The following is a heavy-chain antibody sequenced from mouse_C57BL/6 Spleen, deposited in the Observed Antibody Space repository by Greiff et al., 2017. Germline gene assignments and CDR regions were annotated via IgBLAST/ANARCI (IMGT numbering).Heavy chain of an antibody. J-gene: IGHJ2*01. CDR3: ARPFDY. Sequence: VQLQESGPELVKPGASVKISCKASGYAFSSSWMNWVKQRPGKGLEWIGRIYPGDGDTNYNGKFKGKATLTADKSSSTAYMQLSSLTSEDSAVYFCARPFDYWGQGTTLTVSS. CDR2: IYPGDGDT. CDR1: GYAFSSSW. V-gene: IGHV1-82*01.